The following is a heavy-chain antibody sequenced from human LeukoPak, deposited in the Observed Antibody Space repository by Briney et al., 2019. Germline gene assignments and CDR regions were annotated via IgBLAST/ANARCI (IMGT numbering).Heavy chain of an antibody. D-gene: IGHD1-1*01. V-gene: IGHV3-33*01. CDR2: IWFDGSTQ. CDR3: VRDPQIDWNRPSPLS. Sequence: GGSLRLSCATSGFAFSTHGMHWVRQAPGKGLEWVSVIWFDGSTQYYTDSVKGRFTISRDNSKNTLFLQMHSLRAEDTAVYYCVRDPQIDWNRPSPLSWGQGTLVTVSS. CDR1: GFAFSTHG. J-gene: IGHJ5*02.